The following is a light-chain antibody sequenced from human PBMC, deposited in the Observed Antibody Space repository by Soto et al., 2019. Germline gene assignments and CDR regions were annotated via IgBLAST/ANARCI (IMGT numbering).Light chain of an antibody. CDR2: DAA. V-gene: IGKV3-11*01. CDR1: QSVGTS. Sequence: EIVMTQSPATLSVSPGGRATLSCRASQSVGTSLAWYKQQPGQAPRLLIHDAAYRASGIPERFSGSGSGTAFSLSISSLEPDDFAVYYCQHRSSWPRSFGRGTKVDIK. CDR3: QHRSSWPRS. J-gene: IGKJ1*01.